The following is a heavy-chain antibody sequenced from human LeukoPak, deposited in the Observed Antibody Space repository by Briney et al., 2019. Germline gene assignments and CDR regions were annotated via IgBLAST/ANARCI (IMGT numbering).Heavy chain of an antibody. Sequence: SETLSLTCTVSGGSITTFSFYWGWIRQPPGKGLEWIGTIYYGGSTYYTPSLKSRVTISVDTSKNQLSLKLNFVTAADTAVYYCAQDVLDYYDRSKYVTWGQGTRVTVSS. D-gene: IGHD3-22*01. CDR2: IYYGGST. CDR1: GGSITTFSFY. CDR3: AQDVLDYYDRSKYVT. J-gene: IGHJ5*02. V-gene: IGHV4-39*07.